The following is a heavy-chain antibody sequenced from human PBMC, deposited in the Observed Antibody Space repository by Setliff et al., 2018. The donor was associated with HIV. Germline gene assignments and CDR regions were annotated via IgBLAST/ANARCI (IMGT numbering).Heavy chain of an antibody. D-gene: IGHD3-22*01. J-gene: IGHJ2*01. CDR3: ATAYESNGYDYYFDL. CDR2: IQFDGNNK. V-gene: IGHV3-30*02. Sequence: PGGSLRLSCAGSGFIFSAYGMNWVRQAPGKGLEWVTSIQFDGNNKYYSDFVKGRFSIPRDNSRNTAYLQLNSLRVEDTAVYFCATAYESNGYDYYFDLWGRGTLVTVSS. CDR1: GFIFSAYG.